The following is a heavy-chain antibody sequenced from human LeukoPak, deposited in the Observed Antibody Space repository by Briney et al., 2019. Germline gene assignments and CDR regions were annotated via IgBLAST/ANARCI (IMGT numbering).Heavy chain of an antibody. CDR1: GYSFSKFW. D-gene: IGHD2-15*01. CDR2: IYPGDSDT. J-gene: IGHJ4*02. Sequence: GESLKISCKGSGYSFSKFWIGWVRQMPGKGLEWMGIIYPGDSDTRYSPSFQGQVTISADKSISTAYLQWSSLKASDTAMYYCARQSRGYCSGGSCFDFDYWGQGTLVTVSS. CDR3: ARQSRGYCSGGSCFDFDY. V-gene: IGHV5-51*01.